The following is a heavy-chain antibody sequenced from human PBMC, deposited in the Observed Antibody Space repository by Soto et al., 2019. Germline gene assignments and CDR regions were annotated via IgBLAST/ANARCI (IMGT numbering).Heavy chain of an antibody. D-gene: IGHD6-13*01. CDR2: IIPIFGTA. CDR1: GGTFSSYA. Sequence: XVKVSCKASGGTFSSYAISWVRQAPGQGLEWMGGIIPIFGTANYAQKFQGRVTITADESTSTAYMELSSLRSEDTAVYYCASRPQRYSSSWYGALYYYYGMDVWGQGTTVTVSS. V-gene: IGHV1-69*13. CDR3: ASRPQRYSSSWYGALYYYYGMDV. J-gene: IGHJ6*02.